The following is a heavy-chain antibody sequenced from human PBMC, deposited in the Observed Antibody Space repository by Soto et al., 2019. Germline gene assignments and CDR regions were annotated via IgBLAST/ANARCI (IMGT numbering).Heavy chain of an antibody. D-gene: IGHD1-26*01. CDR3: TTRGGELPHRDY. J-gene: IGHJ4*02. V-gene: IGHV3-74*01. CDR1: GMTFSNLR. CDR2: ISRDGSNT. Sequence: EVQLVESGGGLVQPGGSLRLSCAAPGMTFSNLRMHWVRQAPGKGLVWVSLISRDGSNTDYADSVKVRFTISRDNAKETLYLQMNSLRGEDTAIYDCTTRGGELPHRDYWGQGILVIVSS.